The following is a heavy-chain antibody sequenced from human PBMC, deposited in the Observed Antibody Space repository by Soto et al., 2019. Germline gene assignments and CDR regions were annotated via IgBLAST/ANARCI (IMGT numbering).Heavy chain of an antibody. D-gene: IGHD3-3*01. CDR3: ARHVPITIFGVVIDYYYYYYMDV. J-gene: IGHJ6*03. Sequence: GGSLRLSCAASGFTFSSYAMSWVRQAPGKGLEWVSAISGSGGSTYYADSVKGRFTISRDNSKNTLYLQMNSLRAEDTAVYYCARHVPITIFGVVIDYYYYYYMDVWGKGTTVTVSS. CDR1: GFTFSSYA. V-gene: IGHV3-23*01. CDR2: ISGSGGST.